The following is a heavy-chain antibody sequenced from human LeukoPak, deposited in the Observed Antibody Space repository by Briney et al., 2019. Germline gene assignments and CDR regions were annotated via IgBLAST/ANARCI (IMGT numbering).Heavy chain of an antibody. J-gene: IGHJ4*02. CDR1: GFTFSSYE. Sequence: GGSLRLSCAASGFTFSSYEMNWVRQAPGKGLERVSYISHSVNIIYYADSVKGRFTISRDNAKNSLYLQMNSLRVEDTAVYYCASGSYYDYWGQGTLVTVSS. CDR2: ISHSVNII. V-gene: IGHV3-48*03. D-gene: IGHD1-26*01. CDR3: ASGSYYDY.